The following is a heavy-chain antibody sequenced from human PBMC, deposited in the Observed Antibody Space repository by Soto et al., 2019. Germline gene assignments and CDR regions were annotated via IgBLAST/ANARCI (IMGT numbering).Heavy chain of an antibody. V-gene: IGHV1-69*13. D-gene: IGHD5-18*01. Sequence: SVKVSCKASGGTFSSYAISWVRQAPGQGLEWMGGIIPIFGTANYAQKFQGRVTITADSVRGRFTISRDNAGNTLYLQMNGLAVEDTATYYWASDEGRGLKYWGQGTSVTVPS. CDR1: GGTFSSYA. J-gene: IGHJ4*02. CDR3: LAVEDTATYYWASDEGRGLKY. CDR2: IIPIFGTA.